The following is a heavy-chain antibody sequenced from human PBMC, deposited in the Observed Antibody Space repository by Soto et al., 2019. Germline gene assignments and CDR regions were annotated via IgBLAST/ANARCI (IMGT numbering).Heavy chain of an antibody. V-gene: IGHV1-69*13. CDR3: ARVPQPRRIAAASYYYGMDG. Sequence: GASVKVSCKASGGTFSSYAISWVRQAPGQGLEWMGGIIPIFGTANYAQKFQSRVTITADESTSTAYMELSSLRSEDTAVYYCARVPQPRRIAAASYYYGMDGWGQGTTVTVS. CDR1: GGTFSSYA. CDR2: IIPIFGTA. J-gene: IGHJ6*02. D-gene: IGHD6-13*01.